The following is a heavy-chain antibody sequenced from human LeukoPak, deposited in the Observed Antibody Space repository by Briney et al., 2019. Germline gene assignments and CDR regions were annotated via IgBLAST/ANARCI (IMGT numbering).Heavy chain of an antibody. J-gene: IGHJ4*02. Sequence: PSETLSLTCTVPGYSISKGYYWSWIRQPPGKGLEWIGEINHSGSTNYNPSLKSRVTISVDTSKNQFSLKLSSVTAADTAVYYCARDGYSGNDGLWGQGTLVTVSS. CDR3: ARDGYSGNDGL. V-gene: IGHV4-38-2*02. D-gene: IGHD5-12*01. CDR2: INHSGST. CDR1: GYSISKGYY.